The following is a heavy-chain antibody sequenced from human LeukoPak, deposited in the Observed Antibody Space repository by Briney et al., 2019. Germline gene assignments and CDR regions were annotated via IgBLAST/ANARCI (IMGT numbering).Heavy chain of an antibody. CDR1: GFTFSSYG. D-gene: IGHD3-9*01. V-gene: IGHV3-30*18. CDR2: ISYDGTNK. Sequence: GRSLRLSCAASGFTFSSYGMHWVRQDPGKGLDWVAVISYDGTNKYYADSVKGRFTISRDNSKNTLYLQVNSLRPEDTAVYYCAKDLTPLNYDILSGTDYWGQGTLVTVSS. CDR3: AKDLTPLNYDILSGTDY. J-gene: IGHJ4*02.